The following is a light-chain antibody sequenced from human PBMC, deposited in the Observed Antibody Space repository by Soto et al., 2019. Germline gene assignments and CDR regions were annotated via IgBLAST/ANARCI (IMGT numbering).Light chain of an antibody. Sequence: EIVLTQSPAILSVSPGERATLSCRASQSISRSLAWYQQKPGQAPRFLISDASTRATGIPARFSGSGSGTEFTLTISSLQSEDFALYYCHQYNSWPPGTFGQGTKVEIK. V-gene: IGKV3-15*01. CDR1: QSISRS. CDR3: HQYNSWPPGT. CDR2: DAS. J-gene: IGKJ2*01.